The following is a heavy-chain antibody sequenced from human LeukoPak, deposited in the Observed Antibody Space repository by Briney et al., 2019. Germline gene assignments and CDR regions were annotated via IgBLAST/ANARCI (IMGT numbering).Heavy chain of an antibody. J-gene: IGHJ4*02. Sequence: GGSLRLSCAASGFTFSSYAMHWVRQAPGKGLEYVSAISSNGGSTYYANSVKGRFTISRDNSKNTLYLQMGSLRAEDMAVYYCARETGGDYGDYYSDYWGQGTLVTVSS. D-gene: IGHD4-17*01. CDR2: ISSNGGST. CDR3: ARETGGDYGDYYSDY. V-gene: IGHV3-64*01. CDR1: GFTFSSYA.